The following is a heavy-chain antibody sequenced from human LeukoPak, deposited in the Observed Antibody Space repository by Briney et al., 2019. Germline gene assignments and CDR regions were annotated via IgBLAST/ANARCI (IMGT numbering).Heavy chain of an antibody. J-gene: IGHJ4*02. CDR1: VYNFATYV. CDR3: ATGTACGGNSGFSFDS. D-gene: IGHD2-21*01. V-gene: IGHV5-51*01. CDR2: VYPDKSDD. Sequence: GKSLKFSSKCFVYNFATYVIGWVRHSPAKGPEWMGIVYPDKSDDRYSASFQCHVTISADKSINTACLQWSSLKASDTAIYYCATGTACGGNSGFSFDSWGQGTLVTVSS.